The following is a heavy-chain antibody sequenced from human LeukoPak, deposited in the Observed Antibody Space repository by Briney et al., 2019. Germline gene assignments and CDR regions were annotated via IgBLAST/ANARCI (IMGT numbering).Heavy chain of an antibody. V-gene: IGHV4-39*07. J-gene: IGHJ3*02. CDR1: GGSISSSSYY. CDR3: ARVKGRITMIVVPKGTFDI. Sequence: SETLSLTCTVSGGSISSSSYYWGWIRQPPGKGLEWIGSLYYSGSTYYNPSLKSRVTISVDTSKNQFSLKLSSVTAADTAVYYCARVKGRITMIVVPKGTFDIWGQGTMVTVSS. CDR2: LYYSGST. D-gene: IGHD3-22*01.